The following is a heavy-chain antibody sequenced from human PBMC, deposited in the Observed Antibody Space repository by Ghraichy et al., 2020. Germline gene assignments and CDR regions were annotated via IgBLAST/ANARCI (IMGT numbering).Heavy chain of an antibody. D-gene: IGHD1-26*01. CDR2: IGSNDGSP. Sequence: GPLNISCAASGFTFSSYAMNWVRQAPGKGLEWVSSIGSNDGSPYYADSVRGRFIISRDNSKNTLYLQMNSLRAEDTAVYFCAKDVRGSPAYWGQGTLVTVSS. V-gene: IGHV3-23*01. J-gene: IGHJ4*02. CDR1: GFTFSSYA. CDR3: AKDVRGSPAY.